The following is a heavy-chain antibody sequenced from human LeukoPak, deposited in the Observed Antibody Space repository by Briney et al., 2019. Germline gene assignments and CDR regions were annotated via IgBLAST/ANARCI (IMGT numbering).Heavy chain of an antibody. CDR1: GFTFSSYG. V-gene: IGHV3-33*01. J-gene: IGHJ3*02. CDR2: IWYDGSNK. CDR3: ARRVGDADDAFDI. D-gene: IGHD2-15*01. Sequence: GGSLRLSCAASGFTFSSYGMHWVRQAPGKGLEWVAVIWYDGSNKYYADSVKGRFTISRDNAKNSLYLQMNSLRAEDTAVYYCARRVGDADDAFDIWGQGTMVTVSS.